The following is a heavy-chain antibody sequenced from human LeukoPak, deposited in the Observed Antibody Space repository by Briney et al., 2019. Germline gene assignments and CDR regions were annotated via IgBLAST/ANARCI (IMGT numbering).Heavy chain of an antibody. CDR1: GFSFTTYG. CDR2: IKRDGSEK. D-gene: IGHD2-2*01. Sequence: GGSLRLSCAASGFSFTTYGMSWVRQAPGKGLEWVANIKRDGSEKYYVDSVKGRFTISRDNAKHSLYLQMNSLRAEDTAVYYCARGGYCTTTICYLFNAFDIWGRGTVVTVSS. CDR3: ARGGYCTTTICYLFNAFDI. J-gene: IGHJ3*02. V-gene: IGHV3-7*03.